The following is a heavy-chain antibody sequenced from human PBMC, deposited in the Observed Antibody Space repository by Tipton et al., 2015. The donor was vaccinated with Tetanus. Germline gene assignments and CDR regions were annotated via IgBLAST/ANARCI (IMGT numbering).Heavy chain of an antibody. Sequence: SLRLSCAASGSTFREYWVSWVRQAPGKGLEWVANIQNDGGETYHLESVRGRLTISRDNGKNSVYLQMNSLRPEDTAVYYCARLGRNSLGAFDVWGQGTLVSVSS. J-gene: IGHJ3*01. V-gene: IGHV3-7*03. CDR1: GSTFREYW. D-gene: IGHD7-27*01. CDR2: IQNDGGET. CDR3: ARLGRNSLGAFDV.